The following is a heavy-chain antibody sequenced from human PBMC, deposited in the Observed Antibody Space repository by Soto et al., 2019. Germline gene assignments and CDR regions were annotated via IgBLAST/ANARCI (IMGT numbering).Heavy chain of an antibody. CDR3: AKTVRYCSGGSCSRPDAFDI. CDR2: ISGSGGST. J-gene: IGHJ3*02. D-gene: IGHD2-15*01. V-gene: IGHV3-23*01. Sequence: EVQLLESGGGLVQPGGSLGLSFAPSGFPFGTYALGWARQAPGRGREWASAISGSGGSTYYADSVKGRFTISRDNSKNTLYLQMNSLRAEDTAVYYCAKTVRYCSGGSCSRPDAFDIWGQGTMVTVSS. CDR1: GFPFGTYA.